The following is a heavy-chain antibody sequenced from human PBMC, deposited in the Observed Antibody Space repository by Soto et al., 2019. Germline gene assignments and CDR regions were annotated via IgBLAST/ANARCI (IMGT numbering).Heavy chain of an antibody. CDR1: GYTFTGYY. D-gene: IGHD3-22*01. CDR2: INPNSGGT. Sequence: ASVKVSCKASGYTFTGYYMHWVQQATGQGIEWMGWINPNSGGTNYAQKFQGWVTMTRDTSISTAYMELSRLRSDDTAVYYCAREGYYYDSSGFQGFDYWGQGTLVTVSS. J-gene: IGHJ4*02. V-gene: IGHV1-2*04. CDR3: AREGYYYDSSGFQGFDY.